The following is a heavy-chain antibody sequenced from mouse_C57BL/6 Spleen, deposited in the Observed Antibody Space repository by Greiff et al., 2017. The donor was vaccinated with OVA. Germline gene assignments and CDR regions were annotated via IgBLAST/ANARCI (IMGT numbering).Heavy chain of an antibody. CDR1: GYTFTSYW. J-gene: IGHJ2*01. Sequence: QVQLQQPGAELVMPGASVKLSCKASGYTFTSYWMHWVKQRPGQGLAWIGEIDPSDSYTNYNQKFKGKSTLTGDKSSSTAYMQLSSLTSEDSAVYYCARTGYYGSRPLDYWGQGTTLTVSS. CDR3: ARTGYYGSRPLDY. D-gene: IGHD1-1*01. CDR2: IDPSDSYT. V-gene: IGHV1-69*01.